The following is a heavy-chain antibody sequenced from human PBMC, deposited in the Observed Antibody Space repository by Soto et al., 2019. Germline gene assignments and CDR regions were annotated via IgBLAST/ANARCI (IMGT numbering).Heavy chain of an antibody. CDR2: IYTSGST. CDR1: GGSISSYY. CDR3: ARGGDTLYYYYYGMDV. D-gene: IGHD4-17*01. Sequence: NPSETLSLTCTVSGGSISSYYWSWIRQPAGKGLEWIGRIYTSGSTNYNPSLKSRVTMPVDTSKNQFSLKLSSVTAADTAVYYCARGGDTLYYYYYGMDVWGQGTTVTVSS. V-gene: IGHV4-4*07. J-gene: IGHJ6*02.